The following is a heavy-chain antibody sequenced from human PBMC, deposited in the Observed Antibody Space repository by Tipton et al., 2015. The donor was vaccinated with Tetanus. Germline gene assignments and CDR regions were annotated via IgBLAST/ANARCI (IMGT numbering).Heavy chain of an antibody. CDR2: IXSSGXT. J-gene: IGHJ6*01. Sequence: LRLSCTVSGGSXXSGXXXWSXXXQSXXKGXXXIGYIXSSGXTHSPXSLKSXVTIXLDTSXSQFSXKLSSVTAAXTAVYXCARTXXRRXXNYYXXXDVWGQGTXVTV. CDR1: GGSXXSGXXX. CDR3: ARTXXRRXXNYYXXXDV. V-gene: IGHV4-30-4*01.